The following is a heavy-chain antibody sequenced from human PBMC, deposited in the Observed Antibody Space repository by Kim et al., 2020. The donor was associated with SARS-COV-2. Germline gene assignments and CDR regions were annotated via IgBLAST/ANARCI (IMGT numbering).Heavy chain of an antibody. CDR3: TTDPYSSGLFSPVPFDY. J-gene: IGHJ4*02. D-gene: IGHD6-19*01. V-gene: IGHV3-15*01. Sequence: VKGRFTISRDDSKNTLYLQMNSLKTEDTAVYYCTTDPYSSGLFSPVPFDYWGQGTLVTVSS.